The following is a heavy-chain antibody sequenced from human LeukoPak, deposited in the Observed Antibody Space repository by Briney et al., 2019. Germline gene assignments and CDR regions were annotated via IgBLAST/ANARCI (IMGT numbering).Heavy chain of an antibody. CDR1: RGSFSDYN. Sequence: SETLSLTCAVYRGSFSDYNRKWIRPPPRERGEWSGEINHSGTTNYNPSLKSRVTISVDTSKTQFSLRLSAVTAADTAVYHCARGLRLPSRSAPAVPHVWAKGTTVTVSA. J-gene: IGHJ6*04. CDR3: ARGLRLPSRSAPAVPHV. D-gene: IGHD2-2*01. V-gene: IGHV4-34*01. CDR2: INHSGTT.